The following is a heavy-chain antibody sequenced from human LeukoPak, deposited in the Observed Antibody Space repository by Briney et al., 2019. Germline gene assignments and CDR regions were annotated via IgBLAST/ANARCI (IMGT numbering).Heavy chain of an antibody. CDR2: INSDGSST. CDR1: GFTFSSYW. Sequence: GGSLRLSCAASGFTFSSYWMHWVRQAPGKGLVWVSRINSDGSSTSYADSVKGRFTISRDNAKNTLYLQMNSLRAEDTAVYYCARTGYDSGGYPDYWGQGTLVTVSS. CDR3: ARTGYDSGGYPDY. J-gene: IGHJ4*02. V-gene: IGHV3-74*01. D-gene: IGHD3-22*01.